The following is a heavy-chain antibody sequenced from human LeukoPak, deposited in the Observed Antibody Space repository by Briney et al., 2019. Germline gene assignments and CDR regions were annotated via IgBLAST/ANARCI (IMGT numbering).Heavy chain of an antibody. J-gene: IGHJ4*02. D-gene: IGHD3-16*01. CDR3: AREVGGFDY. V-gene: IGHV4-59*01. CDR1: GGSISSYY. Sequence: SETLSLACTVSGGSISSYYWSWIRQPPGKGLEWIGYIYYSGSTNYNPSLKRRVTISVDTSKNQFSLKLSSVTAADTAVYYCAREVGGFDYWGQGTLVTVSS. CDR2: IYYSGST.